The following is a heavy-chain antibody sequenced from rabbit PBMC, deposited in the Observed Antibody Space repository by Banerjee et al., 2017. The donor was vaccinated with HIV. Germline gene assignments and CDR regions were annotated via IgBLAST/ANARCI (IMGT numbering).Heavy chain of an antibody. V-gene: IGHV1S45*01. CDR2: IYASTGGTI. CDR3: ANSYDSDAYTNSHDLNL. J-gene: IGHJ4*02. CDR1: GLDFSSSYL. Sequence: QEQLEESGGDLVQPEGSLTLTCTASGLDFSSSYLICWVRQAPGKGLEWIACIYASTGGTIYAGCWKRRLSTTNTTSSTVMIQKISSTAADAAAYYFCANSYDSDAYTNSHDLNLWGPGTLVTVS. D-gene: IGHD6-1*01.